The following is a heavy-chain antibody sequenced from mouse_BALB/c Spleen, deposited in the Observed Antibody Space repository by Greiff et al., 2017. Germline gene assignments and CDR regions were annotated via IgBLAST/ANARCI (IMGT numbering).Heavy chain of an antibody. D-gene: IGHD1-1*01. CDR3: ARHSEGPITTVVAPFEY. CDR2: ISSGGSYT. Sequence: EVQVVESGGDLVKPGGSLKLSCAASGFTFSSYGMSWVRQTPDKRLEWVATISSGGSYTYYPDSVKGRFTISRDNAKNTLYLQMSSLKSEDTAMYYCARHSEGPITTVVAPFEYWGQGTTLTVSS. V-gene: IGHV5-6*01. J-gene: IGHJ2*01. CDR1: GFTFSSYG.